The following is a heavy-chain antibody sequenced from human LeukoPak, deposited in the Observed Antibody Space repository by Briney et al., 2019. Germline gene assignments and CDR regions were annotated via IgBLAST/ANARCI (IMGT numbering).Heavy chain of an antibody. CDR1: GFTFSDYE. Sequence: GGSLRLSCAASGFTFSDYEMNWVRQAPGKGLEWVSYISSSGNTIFYADSVKGRFTISRDDAENSLYLQMNSLRDDDTAVYYCVRGVGVSRFNYFDPWGQGTLVTVSS. CDR2: ISSSGNTI. CDR3: VRGVGVSRFNYFDP. V-gene: IGHV3-48*03. J-gene: IGHJ5*02. D-gene: IGHD1-26*01.